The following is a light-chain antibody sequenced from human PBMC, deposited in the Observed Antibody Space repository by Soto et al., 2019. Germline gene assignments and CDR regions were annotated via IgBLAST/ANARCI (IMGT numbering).Light chain of an antibody. CDR3: QDSGTPPRP. J-gene: IGKJ1*01. Sequence: EIVLTHSPGALSLTPGESATLSCGASQRVSSGFLAWYQQKPGQAPRLLIYATSFRATGIPDRFRGSGSGTDFTLTIICLEPEDGVGYYSQDSGTPPRPFGQGSKVDIK. CDR1: QRVSSGF. V-gene: IGKV3-20*01. CDR2: ATS.